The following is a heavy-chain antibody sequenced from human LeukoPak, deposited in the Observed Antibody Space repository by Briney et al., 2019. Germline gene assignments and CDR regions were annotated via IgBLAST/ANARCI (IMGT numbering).Heavy chain of an antibody. CDR2: TYYRSKWYN. CDR3: ARAVLWFGDLDYYYYMDV. D-gene: IGHD3-10*01. CDR1: GDSVSRDSAT. Sequence: SQTLSPTCALSGDSVSRDSATWNWIRQSPARGLEWLGRTYYRSKWYNDYAVSVKSRITINPDTSKNQFSLQLNSVTPEDTAVYYCARAVLWFGDLDYYYYMDVWGKGTTVTVSS. V-gene: IGHV6-1*01. J-gene: IGHJ6*03.